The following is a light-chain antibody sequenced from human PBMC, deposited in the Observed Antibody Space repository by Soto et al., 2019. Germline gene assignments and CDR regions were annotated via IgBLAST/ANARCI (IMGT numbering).Light chain of an antibody. CDR2: KAS. CDR3: QQYNSYSWT. V-gene: IGKV1-5*03. Sequence: DIQMTQFPSTLSASVGDRVTITCRASQSHNNWLAWYQQKPGNAPKLLIYKASNLESGVPSRFSGSGSGTEFTLTISSLQPDDLATYYCQQYNSYSWTFGQGTKVEIK. CDR1: QSHNNW. J-gene: IGKJ1*01.